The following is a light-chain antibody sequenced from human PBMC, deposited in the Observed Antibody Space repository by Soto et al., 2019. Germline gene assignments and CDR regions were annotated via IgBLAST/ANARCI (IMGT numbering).Light chain of an antibody. V-gene: IGKV3-15*01. CDR2: GAS. Sequence: ETVMTQSPATLSVSPGERATLSCRASQSVNTNLAWYQQKLGQPPRVLIFGASTRATGVPARFSGSGSGTDFTLTISSLEPEDFAVYYCQQRSNWPLTFGGGTKVDIK. CDR1: QSVNTN. J-gene: IGKJ4*01. CDR3: QQRSNWPLT.